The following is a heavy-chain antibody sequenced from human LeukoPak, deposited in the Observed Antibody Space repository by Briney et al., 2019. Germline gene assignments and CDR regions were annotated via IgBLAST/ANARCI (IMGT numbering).Heavy chain of an antibody. J-gene: IGHJ5*02. V-gene: IGHV1-2*02. CDR1: GYTFTGYY. CDR2: INPNSGGT. D-gene: IGHD1-26*01. CDR3: ARGATGWWELQTNWFDP. Sequence: ASVKVSCKASGYTFTGYYMHWVRQAPGQGLEWMGWINPNSGGTNYAQKFQGRVTMTRDTSISTAYMELSRLRSDDTAVDYCARGATGWWELQTNWFDPWGQGTLVTVSS.